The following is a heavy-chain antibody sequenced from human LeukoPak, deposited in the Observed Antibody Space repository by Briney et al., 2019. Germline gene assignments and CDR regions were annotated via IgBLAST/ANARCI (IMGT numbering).Heavy chain of an antibody. D-gene: IGHD3-22*01. CDR3: ARDRAGDDSSGYYSSYYFDY. CDR1: GYTFTSYY. Sequence: ASVKVSCKASGYTFTSYYMHWVRQAPGQGLEWMGIIKPSGGTTSYAQKFQGRVTTTRDTSTSTVYMELSSLRSEDTAVYYCARDRAGDDSSGYYSSYYFDYWGQGTLVTVSS. J-gene: IGHJ4*02. CDR2: IKPSGGTT. V-gene: IGHV1-46*01.